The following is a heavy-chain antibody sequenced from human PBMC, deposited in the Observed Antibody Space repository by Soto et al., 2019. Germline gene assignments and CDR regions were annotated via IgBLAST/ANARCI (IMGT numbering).Heavy chain of an antibody. CDR3: ARDPNSGDY. CDR1: GFTFSSYN. J-gene: IGHJ4*02. D-gene: IGHD1-1*01. Sequence: EVQLVESGGGLVKPGGSLRLSCAASGFTFSSYNMNWVRQAPGKGLEWVSSITSSSSHTFYADSVKGRFTISRDNAQNSLYLQMNSLRTEGTAVYYCARDPNSGDYWGQGTLVTVSS. CDR2: ITSSSSHT. V-gene: IGHV3-21*01.